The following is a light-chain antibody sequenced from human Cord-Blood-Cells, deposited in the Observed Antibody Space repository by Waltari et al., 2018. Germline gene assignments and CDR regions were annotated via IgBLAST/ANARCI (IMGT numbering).Light chain of an antibody. CDR3: QQSYSTPQVT. V-gene: IGKV1-39*01. Sequence: DIQMTQSPFSLSASVGDRVTITCRASQSISSYLNWYQQKPGKAPKLLIYAASSLQSGVPSRFSGSGSGTDFTLNISSLQPEDFATYYCQQSYSTPQVTFGGGTKVEIK. CDR2: AAS. J-gene: IGKJ4*01. CDR1: QSISSY.